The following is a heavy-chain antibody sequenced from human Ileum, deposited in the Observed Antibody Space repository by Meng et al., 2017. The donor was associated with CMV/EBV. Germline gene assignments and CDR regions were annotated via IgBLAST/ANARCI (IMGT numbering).Heavy chain of an antibody. Sequence: GESLKISCAASGFTFSDYYMSWMRQAPGKGLEWISYMSNSGSKIYYADSVKGRFTVSRDNSKNTLYLQMNSLRAEDTAVYYCARDLVGATTYWGQGTLVTVSS. CDR3: ARDLVGATTY. D-gene: IGHD1-26*01. CDR1: GFTFSDYY. J-gene: IGHJ4*02. V-gene: IGHV3-11*04. CDR2: MSNSGSKI.